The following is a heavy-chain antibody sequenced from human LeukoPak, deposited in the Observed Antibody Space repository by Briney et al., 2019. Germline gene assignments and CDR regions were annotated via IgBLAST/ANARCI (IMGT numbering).Heavy chain of an antibody. J-gene: IGHJ3*02. D-gene: IGHD2-2*02. Sequence: PSQTLSLTCTVSGGSISSGGYYCSWIRQHPGKGLEWIGYIYYSGSTYYNPSLKSRVTISVDTSKNQFSLKLSSVTAADTAVYYCARVVRDPGYCSSTSCYTEGTFDIWGQGTMVTVSS. V-gene: IGHV4-31*03. CDR1: GGSISSGGYY. CDR3: ARVVRDPGYCSSTSCYTEGTFDI. CDR2: IYYSGST.